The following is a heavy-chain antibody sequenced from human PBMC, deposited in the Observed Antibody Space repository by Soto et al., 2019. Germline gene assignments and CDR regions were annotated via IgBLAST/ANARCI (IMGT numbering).Heavy chain of an antibody. CDR2: INGDGAIA. CDR1: GFTFNNHW. J-gene: IGHJ4*02. Sequence: EVQLVESGGGLVQPGESLRLSCAASGFTFNNHWMYWVRQAPGKGLVWVSRINGDGAIASNADSVKGRFTISRDNAKSTLYLQMNSLRAEDTAVYYCARERYDYYDSSGFDYWGQGTLVTVSS. V-gene: IGHV3-74*01. D-gene: IGHD3-22*01. CDR3: ARERYDYYDSSGFDY.